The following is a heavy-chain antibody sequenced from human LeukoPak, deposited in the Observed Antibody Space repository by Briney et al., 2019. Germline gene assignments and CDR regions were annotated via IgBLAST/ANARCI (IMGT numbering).Heavy chain of an antibody. CDR1: GHSVSSYY. CDR2: IDTSGST. J-gene: IGHJ4*02. Sequence: SETLSLTCTVSGHSVSSYYWSWIRQPAGKGLEWLGHIDTSGSTNYNPSLKSRVTMSVDPSKNQFSLKLSSVTAADTAIYYCAKLGNQWGLRLDYWGQGALVTVSS. V-gene: IGHV4-4*07. CDR3: AKLGNQWGLRLDY. D-gene: IGHD1-26*01.